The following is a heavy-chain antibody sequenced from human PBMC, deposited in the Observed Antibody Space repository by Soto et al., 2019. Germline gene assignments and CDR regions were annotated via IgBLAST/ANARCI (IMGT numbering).Heavy chain of an antibody. CDR3: ARDRVVVPAANFDY. J-gene: IGHJ4*02. D-gene: IGHD2-2*01. CDR1: GFTFSSYS. CDR2: ISSSSSYI. V-gene: IGHV3-21*01. Sequence: EVQLVESGGGLVKPGGSLRLSCAASGFTFSSYSMNWVRQAPGKGLEWVSSISSSSSYIYYADSVKGRFTISRDNAKNSLYLQMNSLRAEDTAVYYCARDRVVVPAANFDYWGQGNLVTVSS.